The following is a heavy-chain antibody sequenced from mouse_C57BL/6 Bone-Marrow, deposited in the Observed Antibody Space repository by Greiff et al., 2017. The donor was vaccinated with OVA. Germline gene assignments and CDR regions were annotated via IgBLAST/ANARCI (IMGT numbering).Heavy chain of an antibody. D-gene: IGHD2-3*01. CDR3: AIHMTDY. V-gene: IGHV5-9*01. CDR1: GFTFSSYT. Sequence: EVQLVESGGGLVKPGGSLKLSCAASGFTFSSYTMSWVRQTPGKRLEWVATISGGGGNTYYPDSVKGRFTISRDNAKNTLYLQLGSLRSEDTALYYCAIHMTDYWGQGTTLTVSS. CDR2: ISGGGGNT. J-gene: IGHJ2*01.